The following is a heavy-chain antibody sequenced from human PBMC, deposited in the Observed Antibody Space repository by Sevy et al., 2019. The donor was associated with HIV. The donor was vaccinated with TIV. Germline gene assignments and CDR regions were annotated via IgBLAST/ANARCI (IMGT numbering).Heavy chain of an antibody. CDR1: DYSISSGYC. V-gene: IGHV4-38-2*01. CDR2: IHHSGSI. J-gene: IGHJ4*02. CDR3: ARGGSIVTARDYFDH. D-gene: IGHD1-26*01. Sequence: SETLSLTCAVSDYSISSGYCWGWIRQPPGKGLEWLGSIHHSGSIYYNPSLNSRVTISVDTSKNQFSLKLHSVTAADTAVYYCARGGSIVTARDYFDHWGQGVLVTVSS.